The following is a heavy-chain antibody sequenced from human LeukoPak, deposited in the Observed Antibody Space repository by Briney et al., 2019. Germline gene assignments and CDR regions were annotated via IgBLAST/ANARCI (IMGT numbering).Heavy chain of an antibody. CDR2: IIPIFGTA. D-gene: IGHD3-22*01. V-gene: IGHV1-69*13. CDR1: GYTFTSYA. CDR3: ARDDSSGYYYY. J-gene: IGHJ4*02. Sequence: ASVKVSCKASGYTFTSYAMNWVRQAPGQGLEWMGGIIPIFGTANYAQKFQGRVTITADESTSTAYMELSSLRSEDTAVYYCARDDSSGYYYYWGQGTLVTVSS.